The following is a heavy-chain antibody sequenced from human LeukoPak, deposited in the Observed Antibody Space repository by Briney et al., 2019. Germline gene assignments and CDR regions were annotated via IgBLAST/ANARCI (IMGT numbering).Heavy chain of an antibody. CDR3: AKAGSSGWYEDWSFQH. CDR1: GFTFSSYA. Sequence: GGSLRLTCAASGFTFSSYAMSWVRQAPGKGLEWVSAISGSGGSTYYADSVKGRFTISRDNSKNTLYLQMNSLRAEDTAVYYCAKAGSSGWYEDWSFQHWGQGTLVTVSS. J-gene: IGHJ1*01. CDR2: ISGSGGST. V-gene: IGHV3-23*01. D-gene: IGHD6-19*01.